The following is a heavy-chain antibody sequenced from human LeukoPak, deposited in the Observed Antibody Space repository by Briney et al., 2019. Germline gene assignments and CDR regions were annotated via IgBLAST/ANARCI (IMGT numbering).Heavy chain of an antibody. J-gene: IGHJ5*02. CDR3: AKGVSGSSWYLNWFDP. CDR1: GFTFSSYS. Sequence: GGSLRLSCAASGFTFSSYSMNWVRQAPGKGLEWVSSISSSSSYIYYADSVKGRFTISRDNAKNSLYLQMNSLRAQDTAVYYCAKGVSGSSWYLNWFDPWGQGTLVTVSS. V-gene: IGHV3-21*01. D-gene: IGHD6-13*01. CDR2: ISSSSSYI.